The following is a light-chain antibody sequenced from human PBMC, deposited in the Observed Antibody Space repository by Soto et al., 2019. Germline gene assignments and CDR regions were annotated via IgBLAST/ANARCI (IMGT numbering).Light chain of an antibody. CDR2: AAS. V-gene: IGKV1-39*01. CDR1: QSISSY. CDR3: QHYGGMWT. Sequence: DIQMTPSPSSLSASVGDXVHITSRASQSISSYLNWYQQKPGKAPKLLIYAASSLQSGVPSRFSGRGFGTEFILTISSLQPDDFAMYWCQHYGGMWTFGQGTKVDIK. J-gene: IGKJ1*01.